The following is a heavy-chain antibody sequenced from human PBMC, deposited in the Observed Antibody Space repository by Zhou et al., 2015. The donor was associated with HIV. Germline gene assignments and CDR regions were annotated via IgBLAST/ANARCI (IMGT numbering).Heavy chain of an antibody. D-gene: IGHD3-10*01. V-gene: IGHV1-18*04. Sequence: QVQLVQSGAEVKKPGASVKVSCKTSGYTFTGYYIQWVRQAPGQGLEWMGWVSNYNGKTEYAQKFQGRVTMTSDRSSTTAFLEIRRLKIDDTALYFCARDPGVLSGPGALLDVWGQGTLVTVSS. CDR1: GYTFTGYY. J-gene: IGHJ4*01. CDR3: ARDPGVLSGPGALLDV. CDR2: VSNYNGKT.